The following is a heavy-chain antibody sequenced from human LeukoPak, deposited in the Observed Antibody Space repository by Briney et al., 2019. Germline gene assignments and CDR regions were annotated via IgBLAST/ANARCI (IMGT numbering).Heavy chain of an antibody. V-gene: IGHV1-69*06. J-gene: IGHJ4*02. CDR1: GGTFSSYA. D-gene: IGHD2-15*01. CDR2: IIPIFGTA. CDR3: ARGSEGYYGDYFDY. Sequence: SVKVSYKASGGTFSSYAISWVRQAPGQGLEWMGGIIPIFGTANYAQKFQGRVTITADKSTSTAYMELSSLRSEDTAVYYCARGSEGYYGDYFDYWGQGTLVTVSS.